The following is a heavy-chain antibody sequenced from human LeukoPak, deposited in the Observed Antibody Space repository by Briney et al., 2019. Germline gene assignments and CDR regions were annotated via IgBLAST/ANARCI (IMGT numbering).Heavy chain of an antibody. J-gene: IGHJ6*02. D-gene: IGHD6-13*01. Sequence: GGSLRLSCAASGFTVSSNYMSWVRQAPGKGLEWVSVIYSGGSTYYADSVKGRFTISRDNSKNTLYLQMNSLRAEDTAVYYCARGYSSSWGYGMGVWGQGTTVTVSS. CDR2: IYSGGST. CDR3: ARGYSSSWGYGMGV. V-gene: IGHV3-53*01. CDR1: GFTVSSNY.